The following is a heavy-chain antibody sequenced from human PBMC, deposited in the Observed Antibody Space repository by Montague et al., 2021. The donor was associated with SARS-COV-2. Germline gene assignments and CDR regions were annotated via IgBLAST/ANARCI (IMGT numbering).Heavy chain of an antibody. CDR1: GGSVSSGSYY. CDR2: NYYSGXT. CDR3: ARDPWHITIFGVVTRYGMDV. J-gene: IGHJ6*02. D-gene: IGHD3-3*01. Sequence: SETLSLTCTVSGGSVSSGSYYWSWIRQPPGKGLEWFGYNYYSGXTXYXXXXKXRVTISVDTSKNQLSLKLSSVTAADTAVYYCARDPWHITIFGVVTRYGMDVWGQGTTVTVSS. V-gene: IGHV4-61*01.